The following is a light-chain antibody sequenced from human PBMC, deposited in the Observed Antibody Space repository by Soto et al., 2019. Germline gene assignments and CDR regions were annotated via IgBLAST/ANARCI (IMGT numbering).Light chain of an antibody. J-gene: IGKJ1*01. V-gene: IGKV3-11*01. Sequence: EIALTQSPATLSSSPGERATISCRASQSISRYLAWYQQKPGQAPRLLIYDASNRATGIPARFSGSGSGTDFTLTISSLEPEDFAVYYCQQDYNLKTFGQGTKVDIK. CDR1: QSISRY. CDR3: QQDYNLKT. CDR2: DAS.